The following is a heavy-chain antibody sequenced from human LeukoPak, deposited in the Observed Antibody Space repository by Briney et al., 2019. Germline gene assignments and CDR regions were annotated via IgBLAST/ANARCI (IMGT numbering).Heavy chain of an antibody. J-gene: IGHJ4*02. D-gene: IGHD1-14*01. CDR3: ARLIGSSTVADY. Sequence: SETLSLTCTVSGGSISSGSYYWSWIRQPAGKGLEWIGRIYTSGSTNYNPSLKSRVTISVDTSKNQFFLIMGSVTAADTAVYFCARLIGSSTVADYWGQGTLVIVSS. CDR2: IYTSGST. CDR1: GGSISSGSYY. V-gene: IGHV4-61*02.